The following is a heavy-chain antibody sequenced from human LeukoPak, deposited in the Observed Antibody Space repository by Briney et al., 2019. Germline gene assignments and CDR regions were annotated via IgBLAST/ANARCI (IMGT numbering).Heavy chain of an antibody. CDR1: GGSFSGYY. CDR3: ARRRPPLPHIVVVPAAHPSRGARNAGGYWFDP. CDR2: INHSGST. V-gene: IGHV4-34*01. Sequence: SETLSLTCAVYGGSFSGYYWSWIRQPPGKGLEWIGEINHSGSTNYNPSLKSRVTISVDTSKNQFSLKLSFVTAADTAVYYCARRRPPLPHIVVVPAAHPSRGARNAGGYWFDPWGQGTLVTVSS. D-gene: IGHD2-2*01. J-gene: IGHJ5*02.